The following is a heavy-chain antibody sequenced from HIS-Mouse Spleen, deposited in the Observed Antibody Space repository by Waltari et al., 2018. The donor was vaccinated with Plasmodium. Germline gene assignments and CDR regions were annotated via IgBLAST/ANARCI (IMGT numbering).Heavy chain of an antibody. CDR1: GFTFSSYG. CDR2: IWYDGSNK. V-gene: IGHV3-33*01. D-gene: IGHD3-9*01. J-gene: IGHJ2*01. CDR3: AREDILTGHYNDYWYFDL. Sequence: QVQLVESGGGVVQPGRSLRLSCAASGFTFSSYGMHWVRQAPGRGREWVSVIWYDGSNKYYADSVKGRFTISRDNSKNTLYLQMNSLRAEDTAVYYCAREDILTGHYNDYWYFDLWGRGTLVTGSS.